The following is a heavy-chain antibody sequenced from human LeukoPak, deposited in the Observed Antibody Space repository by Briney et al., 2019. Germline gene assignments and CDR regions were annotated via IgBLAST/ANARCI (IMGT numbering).Heavy chain of an antibody. CDR2: ISDDGSKE. CDR1: GFTFSNYG. Sequence: GGSLRLSCAASGFTFSNYGMHWLRQAPGKGLEWVAAISDDGSKEYYAESVKGRFTISRDNSKNTLYLQVNSLRAEDTAVYYCARADRDGYKSAFDYWGQGTLVTVSS. V-gene: IGHV3-30*03. CDR3: ARADRDGYKSAFDY. J-gene: IGHJ4*02. D-gene: IGHD5-24*01.